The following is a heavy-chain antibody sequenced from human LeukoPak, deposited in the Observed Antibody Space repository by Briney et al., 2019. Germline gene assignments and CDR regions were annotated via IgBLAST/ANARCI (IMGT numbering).Heavy chain of an antibody. CDR2: ITGSGSST. V-gene: IGHV3-23*01. Sequence: GGSLRLSCAASGFTFSSYAMSWVRQTPGKGLEWVSAITGSGSSTYYADSVKGRFTISRDNSKNTLYLQMNSLRAEDTAVYYCAKDGGYDYSLDAFDIWGRGTMVTVSS. CDR3: AKDGGYDYSLDAFDI. D-gene: IGHD5-12*01. J-gene: IGHJ3*02. CDR1: GFTFSSYA.